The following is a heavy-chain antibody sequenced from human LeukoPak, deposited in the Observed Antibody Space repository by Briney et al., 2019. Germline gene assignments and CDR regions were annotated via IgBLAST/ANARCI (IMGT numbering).Heavy chain of an antibody. J-gene: IGHJ3*02. CDR1: GFTFSSYS. CDR3: ARAFYDSSGYPDAFDI. D-gene: IGHD3-22*01. Sequence: QAGGSLRLSCAASGFTFSSYSMNWVRQAPGKGLEWVSYISRSSSTIYYADSLKGRFTISRDNARNSLYLQMNSLRAEDTAVYYCARAFYDSSGYPDAFDIWGQGTMVTVSS. V-gene: IGHV3-48*04. CDR2: ISRSSSTI.